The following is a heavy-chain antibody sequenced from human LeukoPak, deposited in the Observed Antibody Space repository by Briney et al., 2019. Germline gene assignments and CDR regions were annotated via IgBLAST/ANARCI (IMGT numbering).Heavy chain of an antibody. D-gene: IGHD3-10*01. CDR3: ARWCYYGSGSYSAAGHYMDV. CDR1: GGSISISSDY. V-gene: IGHV4-39*01. CDR2: LYYSGRI. J-gene: IGHJ6*03. Sequence: SETLSLTCTLSGGSISISSDYWGWVRQPAGKGLQWLWRLYYSGRIYYNSSLKSQATMSVDTPKNQISLKLTSVTPADTAVYYCARWCYYGSGSYSAAGHYMDVWGEGPTVTVSS.